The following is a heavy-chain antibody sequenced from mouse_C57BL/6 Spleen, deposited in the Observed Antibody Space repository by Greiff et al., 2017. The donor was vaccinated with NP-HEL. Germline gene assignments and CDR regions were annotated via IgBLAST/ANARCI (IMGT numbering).Heavy chain of an antibody. CDR2: INPNNGGT. CDR3: ATPAGYSNYDWYFDV. J-gene: IGHJ1*03. CDR1: GYTFTDYY. V-gene: IGHV1-26*01. Sequence: EVQLQQSGPELVKPGASVKISCKASGYTFTDYYMNWVKQSHGKSLEWIGDINPNNGGTSYNQKFKGKATLTVDKSSSTAYMELRSLTSEDSAVYYWATPAGYSNYDWYFDVWGTGTTVTVSS. D-gene: IGHD2-5*01.